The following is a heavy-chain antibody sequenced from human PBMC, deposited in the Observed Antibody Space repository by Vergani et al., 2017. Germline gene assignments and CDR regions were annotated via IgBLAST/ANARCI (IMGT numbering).Heavy chain of an antibody. J-gene: IGHJ4*02. V-gene: IGHV3-48*03. CDR1: GFTFSSYE. CDR2: ISSSGSTI. CDR3: ARSWLIGFDY. Sequence: EVQLVESGGGLVQPGGSLRLSCAASGFTFSSYEMNWVRQAPGKGLEWVSYISSSGSTIYYADSVKGRFTISRDNAKNSLYLQMNSLRAEDTAVYYCARSWLIGFDYWGQGTLVTVSS. D-gene: IGHD6-19*01.